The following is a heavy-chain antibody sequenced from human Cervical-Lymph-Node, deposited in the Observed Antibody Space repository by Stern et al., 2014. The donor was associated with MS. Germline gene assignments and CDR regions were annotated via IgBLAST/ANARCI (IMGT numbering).Heavy chain of an antibody. D-gene: IGHD2-15*01. Sequence: QMQLVQSGAAVKKPGSSVKVSCKSSGGSFSEYGISWVRQAPGQGLEWMGRIIPKFGPVNYAQRLQDRVTITADESTNTAYMELSNLRSEDTAVYYCARDCSGGSCYSFDSYGMDVWGQGTTVTVSS. CDR3: ARDCSGGSCYSFDSYGMDV. CDR1: GGSFSEYG. V-gene: IGHV1-69*01. CDR2: IIPKFGPV. J-gene: IGHJ6*02.